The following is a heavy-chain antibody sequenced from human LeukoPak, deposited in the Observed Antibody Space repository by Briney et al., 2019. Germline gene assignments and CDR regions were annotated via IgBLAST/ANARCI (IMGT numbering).Heavy chain of an antibody. CDR1: GFTLDNYA. CDR3: AISGYCSGGSCYRFRVDWFDP. D-gene: IGHD2-15*01. Sequence: GGSLRLSCAASGFTLDNYAMSWVRQAPGKGLEWVSAISGSGASTYYADSVKGRFTISRDNSKNTLYLQMNSLRSEDTAVYYCAISGYCSGGSCYRFRVDWFDPWGQGTLVTVSS. CDR2: ISGSGAST. J-gene: IGHJ5*02. V-gene: IGHV3-23*01.